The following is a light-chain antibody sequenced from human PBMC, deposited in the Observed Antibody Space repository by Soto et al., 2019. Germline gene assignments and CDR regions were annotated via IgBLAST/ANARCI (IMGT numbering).Light chain of an antibody. CDR1: QSVSTD. CDR2: SAS. CDR3: QQYNNWPLT. V-gene: IGKV3-15*01. Sequence: EIVMTQSPVTLSVSPGERATLSCRASQSVSTDLAWYQQKPGQAPRLLIYSASTGATGVPARFSASGSGTEFTLPISSLQSEDFAVYYCQQYNNWPLTFGGGTKVEIK. J-gene: IGKJ4*01.